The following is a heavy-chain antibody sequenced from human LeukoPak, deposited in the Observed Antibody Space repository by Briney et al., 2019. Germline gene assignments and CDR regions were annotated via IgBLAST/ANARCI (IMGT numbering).Heavy chain of an antibody. CDR2: IYYSGST. CDR3: ARVRRTTIFGVVGNWFDP. Sequence: SETLSLTCTVSGGSISSGDYYWSWIRQPPGKGLEWIGYIYYSGSTNYNPSLKSRVTISVDTSKNQFSLKLSSVTAADTAVYYCARVRRTTIFGVVGNWFDPWGQGTLVTVSS. V-gene: IGHV4-61*08. J-gene: IGHJ5*02. CDR1: GGSISSGDYY. D-gene: IGHD3-3*01.